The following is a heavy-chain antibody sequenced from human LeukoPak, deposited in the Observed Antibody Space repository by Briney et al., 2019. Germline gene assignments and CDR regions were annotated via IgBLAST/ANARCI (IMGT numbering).Heavy chain of an antibody. CDR2: IYYNGNT. J-gene: IGHJ4*02. V-gene: IGHV4-31*03. CDR1: GGSIRSSGGYY. D-gene: IGHD4-11*01. CDR3: ASVTNNYFDY. Sequence: SQTLSLTCTVSGGSIRSSGGYYWSWIRQHPGKGLEWIGFIYYNGNTYYNPSLRSRVTTPVDTSKNQFSLKLSSVTAADTAVYYCASVTNNYFDYWGQGTLVTVSS.